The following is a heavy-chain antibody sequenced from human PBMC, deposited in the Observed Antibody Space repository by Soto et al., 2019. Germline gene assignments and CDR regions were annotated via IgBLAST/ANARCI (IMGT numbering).Heavy chain of an antibody. Sequence: ASVKVSCKASGYTFTSYGISWVRQAPGQGLEWMGWISAYNGNTNYAQKLQGRVTMTTDTSTSTAYMELRSLRSDDTAVYYCARMVTADYDFWSGYFNPYYYYYGMDVWGQGTTVTAP. CDR2: ISAYNGNT. D-gene: IGHD3-3*01. CDR1: GYTFTSYG. CDR3: ARMVTADYDFWSGYFNPYYYYYGMDV. V-gene: IGHV1-18*01. J-gene: IGHJ6*02.